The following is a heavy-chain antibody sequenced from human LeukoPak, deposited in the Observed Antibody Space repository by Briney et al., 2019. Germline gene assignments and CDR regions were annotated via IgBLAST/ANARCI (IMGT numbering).Heavy chain of an antibody. CDR1: GGSISSYY. D-gene: IGHD5-18*01. V-gene: IGHV4-59*01. J-gene: IGHJ6*03. CDR3: ARTTEGGYTYGYFYYYYMDV. CDR2: IYYSGST. Sequence: SETLSLTCTVAGGSISSYYWSWIRQPPGKGLEWIGYIYYSGSTNYNPPLKSRVTVSVDTSKNQFSLKLTSVTAADTAVYYCARTTEGGYTYGYFYYYYMDVWGKGTTVTISS.